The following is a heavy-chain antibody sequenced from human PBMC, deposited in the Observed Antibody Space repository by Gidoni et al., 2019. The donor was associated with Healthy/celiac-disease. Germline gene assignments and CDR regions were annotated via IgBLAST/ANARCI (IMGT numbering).Heavy chain of an antibody. CDR3: ARGRRTIQWLVRAYFDY. V-gene: IGHV1-46*03. D-gene: IGHD6-19*01. J-gene: IGHJ4*02. CDR2: ITPSGGST. CDR1: GYTFTSYY. Sequence: QVQLVQSGAGVKKPGASVKVSCKASGYTFTSYYMHWVRQAPAQGLEWMGIITPSGGSTSYAQKFQGRVTMTRDTSTSTVYMELSSLRSEDTAVYYCARGRRTIQWLVRAYFDYWGQGTLVTVSS.